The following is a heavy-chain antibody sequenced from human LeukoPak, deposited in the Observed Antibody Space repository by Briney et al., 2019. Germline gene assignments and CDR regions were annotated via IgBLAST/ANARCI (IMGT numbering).Heavy chain of an antibody. CDR1: GYTFTNYG. D-gene: IGHD1-26*01. CDR3: ARDIATIVHQD. J-gene: IGHJ4*02. V-gene: IGHV1-18*01. CDR2: ISAYNGNT. Sequence: GASVTVSCKTSGYTFTNYGISWVRQAPGQGLEWMGWISAYNGNTNYVQKFQGRGTMTTDTSTTTVYMELSSLRSDDTAVYYCARDIATIVHQDWGQGTQVTVSS.